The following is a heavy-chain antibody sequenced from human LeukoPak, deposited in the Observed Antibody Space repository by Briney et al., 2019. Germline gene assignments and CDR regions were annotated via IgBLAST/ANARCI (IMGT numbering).Heavy chain of an antibody. D-gene: IGHD5-12*01. CDR1: GGSITNYY. V-gene: IGHV4-59*08. Sequence: ASEALSLTCTASGGSITNYYWGWIRQPPGKGLEWIGYISYSGSTNYNPSLKSRVTILVDMSKNQFSLKLSSVTAADTAVYYCARHAESGSDRFDYWGQGTLVTVSS. CDR3: ARHAESGSDRFDY. J-gene: IGHJ4*02. CDR2: ISYSGST.